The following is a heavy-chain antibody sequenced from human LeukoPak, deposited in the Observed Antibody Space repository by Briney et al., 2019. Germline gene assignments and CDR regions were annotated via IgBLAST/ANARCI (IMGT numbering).Heavy chain of an antibody. CDR3: AREGYSYGSYFDY. CDR2: INPNSGGT. J-gene: IGHJ4*02. CDR1: EYTFTGYY. Sequence: ASVKVSCKASEYTFTGYYIHWVRQAPGQGLEWMGWINPNSGGTNYAQKFQGRVTMTRDTSISTAYMELSRLRSDDTAVYYCAREGYSYGSYFDYWGQGTLVTVSS. V-gene: IGHV1-2*02. D-gene: IGHD5-18*01.